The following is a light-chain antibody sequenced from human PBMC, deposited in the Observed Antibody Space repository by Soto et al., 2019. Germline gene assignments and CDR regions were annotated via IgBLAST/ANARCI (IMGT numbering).Light chain of an antibody. CDR3: ASWDDSLNGHWV. CDR1: NSNIGGNS. Sequence: QSALTQAPSASGTPGQRVTISCSGSNSNIGGNSVSWYHHLPGTAPKLLIFNNSQRPSGVPDRFSGSKSGTSASLAISGLQSEDEADYYCASWDDSLNGHWVFGGGTNSPS. CDR2: NNS. J-gene: IGLJ3*02. V-gene: IGLV1-44*01.